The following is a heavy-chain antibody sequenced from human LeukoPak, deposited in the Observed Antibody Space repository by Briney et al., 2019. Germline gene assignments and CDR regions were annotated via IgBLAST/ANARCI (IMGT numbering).Heavy chain of an antibody. CDR2: INHSGST. CDR3: ARDDNSGYSDDAFDI. Sequence: PSETLSLTCAVYGGSFSGYYWSWIRQPPGKGLEWIGEINHSGSTNYNPSLKSRVTMSVDTSKNQFSLKLTSVTAANTAVYFCARDDNSGYSDDAFDIWGQGTLVTVSS. V-gene: IGHV4-34*01. CDR1: GGSFSGYY. J-gene: IGHJ3*02. D-gene: IGHD5-12*01.